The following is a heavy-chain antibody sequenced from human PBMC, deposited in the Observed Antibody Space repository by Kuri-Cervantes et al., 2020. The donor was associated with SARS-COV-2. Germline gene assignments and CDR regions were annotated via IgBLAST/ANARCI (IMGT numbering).Heavy chain of an antibody. V-gene: IGHV4-34*01. CDR2: INHSGST. CDR1: GFTFSSYS. D-gene: IGHD2-2*02. J-gene: IGHJ5*02. CDR3: ARHVHQLLYWDNWYDP. Sequence: GSLRLSCAASGFTFSSYSMSWVRQAPGKGLEWIGEINHSGSTNYNPSLKSRVTISVDTSKNQFSLKLSSVTAADTAVYYCARHVHQLLYWDNWYDPWGQGTLVTVSS.